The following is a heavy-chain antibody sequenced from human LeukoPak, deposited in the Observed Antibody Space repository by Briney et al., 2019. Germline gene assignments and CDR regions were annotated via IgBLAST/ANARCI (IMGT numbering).Heavy chain of an antibody. CDR3: ARVGYYYDSNGFYFDY. CDR1: GGTFSSYA. D-gene: IGHD3-22*01. Sequence: SVKVSCKASGGTFSSYAISWVRQAPGQGLEWMGGIIPIFGTANYAQKFQGRVTITADESTSTAYMELSSLRSEDTAVYYCARVGYYYDSNGFYFDYWGRGTLVTVSS. CDR2: IIPIFGTA. V-gene: IGHV1-69*13. J-gene: IGHJ4*02.